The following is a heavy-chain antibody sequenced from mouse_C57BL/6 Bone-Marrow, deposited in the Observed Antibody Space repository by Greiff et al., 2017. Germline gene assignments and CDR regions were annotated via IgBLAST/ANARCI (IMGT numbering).Heavy chain of an antibody. CDR3: ARGEGWDGYPGGYFDD. D-gene: IGHD2-3*01. J-gene: IGHJ2*01. CDR2: IDPSDSYT. Sequence: VQLQQPGAELVMPGASVKLSCKASGYTFTSYWMHWVKQRPGQGLEWIGEIDPSDSYTNYNEKLKGKSTLTVDKSSSTAYVQLSSLTSEDSAVYYCARGEGWDGYPGGYFDDWGQGTTLTVSS. CDR1: GYTFTSYW. V-gene: IGHV1-69*01.